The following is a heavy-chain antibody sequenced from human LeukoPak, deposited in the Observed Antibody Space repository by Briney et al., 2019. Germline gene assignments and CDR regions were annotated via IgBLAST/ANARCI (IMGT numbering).Heavy chain of an antibody. CDR1: GFTFSSYW. D-gene: IGHD2-21*01. V-gene: IGHV3-74*01. Sequence: GGSLRLSCAASGFTFSSYWMHWVRQAPGKGLVWVSRINSDGSSTSYADSVRGRFTISRDNAKNSLYLQMNSLRVEDTAVYYCAKDLIEGAYPDYWGQGTLVTVSS. CDR2: INSDGSST. J-gene: IGHJ4*02. CDR3: AKDLIEGAYPDY.